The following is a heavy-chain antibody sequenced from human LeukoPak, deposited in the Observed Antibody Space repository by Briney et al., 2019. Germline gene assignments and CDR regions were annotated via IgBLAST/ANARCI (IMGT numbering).Heavy chain of an antibody. CDR3: ARGLLWFGELGVGGMDV. V-gene: IGHV1-2*02. CDR1: GYTFTGYY. J-gene: IGHJ6*02. CDR2: INPNSGGT. D-gene: IGHD3-10*01. Sequence: ASVKVSCKASGYTFTGYYMHWVRQAPGQGLEWMGWINPNSGGTNYAQKFQGRVTMTRDTSISTAYMELSRLRSDDTAVHYCARGLLWFGELGVGGMDVWGQGTTVTVSS.